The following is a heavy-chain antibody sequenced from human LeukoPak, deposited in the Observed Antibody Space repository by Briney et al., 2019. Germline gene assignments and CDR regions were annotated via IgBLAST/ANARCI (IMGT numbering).Heavy chain of an antibody. CDR2: IYTSGST. J-gene: IGHJ4*02. CDR3: ARVTTTVTLTDYFDY. Sequence: PSETLSLTCTVSGGSISSYYWSWIRQPAGKGLEWIGRIYTSGSTNYNPSLKSRVTMSVDTSKNQFSLKLSSVTAADTAVYYCARVTTTVTLTDYFDYWGQGTLVTVSS. D-gene: IGHD4-17*01. CDR1: GGSISSYY. V-gene: IGHV4-4*07.